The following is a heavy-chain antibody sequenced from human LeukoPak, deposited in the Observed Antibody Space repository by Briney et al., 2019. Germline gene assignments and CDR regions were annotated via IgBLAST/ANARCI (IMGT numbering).Heavy chain of an antibody. D-gene: IGHD6-19*01. J-gene: IGHJ3*02. CDR2: INPNSGGT. CDR3: ARIAQWLVRRGAFDI. CDR1: GYTFTGYY. Sequence: ASVKVSCKASGYTFTGYYMHWVRQAPGQGLEWMGWINPNSGGTNYAQKFQGRVTMTRDTSISTAYMELSRLRSDDTAVYYCARIAQWLVRRGAFDIWGQGTMVTVS. V-gene: IGHV1-2*02.